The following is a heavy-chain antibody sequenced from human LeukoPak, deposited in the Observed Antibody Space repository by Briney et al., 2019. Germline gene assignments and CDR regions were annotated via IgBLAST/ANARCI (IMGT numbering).Heavy chain of an antibody. Sequence: ASVKVSCKASGYTFTSYDINWVRQATGQGLEWMGWMNPNSGNTGYAQKFQGRVTMTRNTSISTAYMELSSLRSEDTAVYYCARGRRTGPYYYYYGMDVWGQWTTVTVSS. CDR1: GYTFTSYD. CDR2: MNPNSGNT. J-gene: IGHJ6*02. V-gene: IGHV1-8*01. CDR3: ARGRRTGPYYYYYGMDV. D-gene: IGHD1-14*01.